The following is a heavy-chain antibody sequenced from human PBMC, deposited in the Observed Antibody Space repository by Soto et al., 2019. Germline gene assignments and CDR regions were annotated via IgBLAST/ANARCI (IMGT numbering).Heavy chain of an antibody. CDR2: INHSAST. CDR1: GVCFSGYY. Sequence: TLSLNCAVYGVCFSGYYWSWIRQPPGLGLEWVGEINHSASTNYNPSLKRRVTISVDQSKNQLSLKMRSVDDADTAEYDCGRHSKSGSDYKGPVDYWGQGTLVTVSS. V-gene: IGHV4-34*01. D-gene: IGHD3-10*01. J-gene: IGHJ4*02. CDR3: GRHSKSGSDYKGPVDY.